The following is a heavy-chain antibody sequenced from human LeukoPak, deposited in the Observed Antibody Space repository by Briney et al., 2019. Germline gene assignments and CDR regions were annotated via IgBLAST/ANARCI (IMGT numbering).Heavy chain of an antibody. D-gene: IGHD2-2*01. J-gene: IGHJ4*02. CDR1: GFTFSSYA. CDR2: ISGSGGST. V-gene: IGHV3-23*01. CDR3: AKDYIYCSSTSCRRAYSLTSLFDY. Sequence: PGGSLRLSCAASGFTFSSYAMSWVRQAPGKGLEWVSAISGSGGSTYYADSVKGRFTISRDNSKNTLYLQMNSLRAEDTAVYYCAKDYIYCSSTSCRRAYSLTSLFDYWGQGTLVTVSS.